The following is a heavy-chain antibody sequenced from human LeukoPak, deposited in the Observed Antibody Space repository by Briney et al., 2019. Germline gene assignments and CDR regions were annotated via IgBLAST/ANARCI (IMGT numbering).Heavy chain of an antibody. CDR3: AREGYDFWSGYYDY. CDR1: GGSISSGDYY. D-gene: IGHD3-3*01. CDR2: IYYSGST. J-gene: IGHJ4*02. V-gene: IGHV4-30-4*01. Sequence: PSETLSLTCTVSGGSISSGDYYWSWIRQPPGTGLEWIGYIYYSGSTYYNPSLKSRVTISVDTSKNQFSLKLSSVTAADTAVYYCAREGYDFWSGYYDYWGQGTLVTVSS.